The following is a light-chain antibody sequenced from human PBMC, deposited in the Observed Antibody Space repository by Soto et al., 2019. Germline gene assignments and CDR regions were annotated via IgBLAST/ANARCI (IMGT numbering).Light chain of an antibody. CDR2: GAS. CDR3: QQFDSSPPGYT. Sequence: EIGLTQSPGTLSLSPGERATLSCRASQSVSSSYLAWYQQKPGQAPRLLIYGASSRATGIPDRFSGSGSGTDFTLTISRLEPEDFAVYYCQQFDSSPPGYTFGQGTKLEIK. V-gene: IGKV3-20*01. J-gene: IGKJ2*01. CDR1: QSVSSSY.